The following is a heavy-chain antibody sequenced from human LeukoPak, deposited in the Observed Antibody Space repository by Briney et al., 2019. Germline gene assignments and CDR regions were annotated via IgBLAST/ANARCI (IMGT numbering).Heavy chain of an antibody. V-gene: IGHV4-34*01. CDR1: GGSISSYY. J-gene: IGHJ4*02. CDR2: INHSGST. CDR3: ARGSGSYTPLDY. D-gene: IGHD1-26*01. Sequence: PSETLSLTCTVSGGSISSYYWSWIRQPPGKGLEWIAEINHSGSTNYNPSLKSRVTISVDTSKNQFSLMLSSVTAADTAIYYCARGSGSYTPLDYWGQGTLVTVSS.